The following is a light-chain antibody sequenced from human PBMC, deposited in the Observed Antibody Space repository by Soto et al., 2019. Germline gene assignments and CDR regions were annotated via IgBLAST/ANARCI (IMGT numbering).Light chain of an antibody. CDR2: DAS. V-gene: IGKV3-11*01. Sequence: EIVLTQSPAPLSLSLGERATLSCRASQSVGSYLAWYQQKPGQAPRLLIYDASNRATGIPARFSRSGSGTDFTLTISSLEPEDFAVYYRQQRSNWPPLTFGGGTKGEIK. CDR3: QQRSNWPPLT. J-gene: IGKJ4*01. CDR1: QSVGSY.